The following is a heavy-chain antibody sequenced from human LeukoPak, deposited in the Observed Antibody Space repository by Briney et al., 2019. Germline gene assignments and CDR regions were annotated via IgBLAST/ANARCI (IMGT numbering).Heavy chain of an antibody. CDR3: ARGNSAITQLTDY. J-gene: IGHJ4*02. V-gene: IGHV3-72*01. CDR2: TRNKISSYTT. Sequence: GGSLRLSCAASGFTFSDHYMDWVRQAPGKGLEWVGRTRNKISSYTTEYAASVKGRFTTSRDDSKNSLYLQMNSLKTEDTAVYYCARGNSAITQLTDYWGQGTLVTVSS. D-gene: IGHD6-13*01. CDR1: GFTFSDHY.